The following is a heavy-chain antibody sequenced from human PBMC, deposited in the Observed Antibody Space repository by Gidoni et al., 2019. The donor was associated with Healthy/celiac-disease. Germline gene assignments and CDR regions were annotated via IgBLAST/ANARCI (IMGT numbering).Heavy chain of an antibody. CDR1: GYTFTGYY. CDR2: INPNSGGT. D-gene: IGHD6-6*01. V-gene: IGHV1-2*06. CDR3: ARARVTKQLGYNWFDP. J-gene: IGHJ5*02. Sequence: QVQLVQSGAEVKKPGASVKVSCKASGYTFTGYYMHWVRQAPGQGLEWMGRINPNSGGTNYAQKFQGRVTMTRDTSISTAYMELSRLRSDDTAVYYCARARVTKQLGYNWFDPWGQGTPSPFPQ.